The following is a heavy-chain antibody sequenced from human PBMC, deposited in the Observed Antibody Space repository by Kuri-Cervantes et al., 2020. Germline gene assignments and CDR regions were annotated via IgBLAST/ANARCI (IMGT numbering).Heavy chain of an antibody. CDR2: ISSNGGST. CDR1: GFTFSSYA. J-gene: IGHJ3*02. D-gene: IGHD4-17*01. V-gene: IGHV3-64*02. Sequence: GESLKISCAASGFTFSSYAMHWVRQAPGKGLEYVSAISSNGGSTYYADSVKGRFTISRDNSKNTLYLQMGSLRAEDTAVYYCARWNRAVTTPRAFDIWGQGTMVTVSS. CDR3: ARWNRAVTTPRAFDI.